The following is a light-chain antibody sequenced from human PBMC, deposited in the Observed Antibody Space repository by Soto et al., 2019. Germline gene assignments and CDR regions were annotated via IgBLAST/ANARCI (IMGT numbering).Light chain of an antibody. CDR2: DIS. J-gene: IGKJ2*01. V-gene: IGKV3-11*01. CDR3: QQRGNWPLYT. CDR1: QSVSRY. Sequence: EIVLTQSPATLSLSPGESATLSCRASQSVSRYLAWYQQKPGQAPRLLIYDISNRATGIPVRFSGSGSGTDFTLTISSLEPEDFALYYCQQRGNWPLYTFGQGTKLEIK.